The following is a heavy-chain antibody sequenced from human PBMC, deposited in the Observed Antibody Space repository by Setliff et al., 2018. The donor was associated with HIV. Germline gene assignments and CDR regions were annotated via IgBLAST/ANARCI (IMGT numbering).Heavy chain of an antibody. Sequence: PGGSLRLSCSASGFTVSSNHMNWVRQAPGKGLDWVSVIYSDGRTYYADSVKGRFTISRDNSKNTVHLQMNRLRHEDTAVYYCARDLLSVNRGLQNDAFDIWGHGTMVTVSS. CDR1: GFTVSSNH. CDR3: ARDLLSVNRGLQNDAFDI. J-gene: IGHJ3*02. D-gene: IGHD3-16*02. CDR2: IYSDGRT. V-gene: IGHV3-66*02.